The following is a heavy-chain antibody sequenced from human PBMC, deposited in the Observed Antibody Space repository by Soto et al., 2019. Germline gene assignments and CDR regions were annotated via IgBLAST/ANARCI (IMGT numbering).Heavy chain of an antibody. CDR2: IYYSGST. D-gene: IGHD4-17*01. CDR3: ARKNGVLDAFDI. V-gene: IGHV4-28*01. J-gene: IGHJ3*02. Sequence: QVQLQESGPGLVKPSDTLSHTCAVSGYSISSSNWWGWIRQPPGKGLEWIGYIYYSGSTYYNPSLKSRVTMSVDTSKKQFSLKLRSVHAVDTAVYYCARKNGVLDAFDIWGQGTMVTVSS. CDR1: GYSISSSNW.